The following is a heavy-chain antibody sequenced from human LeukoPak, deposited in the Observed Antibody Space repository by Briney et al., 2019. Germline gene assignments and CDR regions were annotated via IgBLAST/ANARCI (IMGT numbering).Heavy chain of an antibody. V-gene: IGHV4-39*07. D-gene: IGHD2-15*01. J-gene: IGHJ4*02. CDR2: IYYSGST. CDR3: ASEVGNSFDS. Sequence: AETLSLTCTVSGGSMSSSSYYWGWIRQPPGKGLEWIGSIYYSGSTYNNPSLKSRVTISQDTSKNQFSLKLSFVTGADTAIYYCASEVGNSFDSWGQGTLVTVSS. CDR1: GGSMSSSSYY.